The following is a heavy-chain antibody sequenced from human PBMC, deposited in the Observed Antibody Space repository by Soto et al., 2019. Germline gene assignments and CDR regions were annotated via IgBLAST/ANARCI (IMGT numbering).Heavy chain of an antibody. J-gene: IGHJ6*02. CDR1: GFTFSSYA. V-gene: IGHV3-23*01. CDR2: ISGSGGST. Sequence: GGSLRLSCAASGFTFSSYAMSWVRQAPGKGLEWVSAISGSGGSTYYADSVKGRFTISRDNSKNTLYLQMNSLRAEDTAVYYCAKDLWTDDIDDYYYGMDVWGQGTTVT. CDR3: AKDLWTDDIDDYYYGMDV. D-gene: IGHD3-9*01.